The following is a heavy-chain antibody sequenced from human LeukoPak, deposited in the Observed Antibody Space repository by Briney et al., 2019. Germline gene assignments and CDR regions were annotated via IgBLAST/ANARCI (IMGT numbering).Heavy chain of an antibody. J-gene: IGHJ4*02. Sequence: GESLKISCQSSGYNFTPYWIVWVRQKPGKGLEWMGITFAGYSYTIYSPSFQGQVTISADKSISTAYLQWSSLKASDTAMYYCARLGILTGYYAGPFDYWGQGTLVTVSS. CDR3: ARLGILTGYYAGPFDY. CDR2: TFAGYSYT. CDR1: GYNFTPYW. V-gene: IGHV5-51*01. D-gene: IGHD3-9*01.